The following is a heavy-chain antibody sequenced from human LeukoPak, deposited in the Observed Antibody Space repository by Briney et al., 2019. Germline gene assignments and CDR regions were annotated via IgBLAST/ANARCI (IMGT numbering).Heavy chain of an antibody. Sequence: ASVKVSCKASGFTLTSFCMHWVRQAPGQGLEWMGVINPSVGSTSYAQKFQGRVTMTRDTSTSTVYMELSSLRSEDTAVYYCARGRELNWFDPWGQGTLVTVSS. V-gene: IGHV1-46*01. D-gene: IGHD5-24*01. CDR1: GFTLTSFC. CDR3: ARGRELNWFDP. J-gene: IGHJ5*02. CDR2: INPSVGST.